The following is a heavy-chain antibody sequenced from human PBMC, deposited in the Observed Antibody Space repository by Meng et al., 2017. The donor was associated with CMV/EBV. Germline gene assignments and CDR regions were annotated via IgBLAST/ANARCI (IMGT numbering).Heavy chain of an antibody. D-gene: IGHD6-6*01. CDR3: ARERTRRQNSSSNWFDP. CDR1: GFTFSDYY. V-gene: IGHV3-11*04. Sequence: GESLKISCAASGFTFSDYYMRWIRQAPGKGLEWVSYITNSGSNIYYADSVKGRFTISRDNAKNTLYMQMNSLRAEDTAVYYCARERTRRQNSSSNWFDPWGQGTLVTVSS. J-gene: IGHJ5*01. CDR2: ITNSGSNI.